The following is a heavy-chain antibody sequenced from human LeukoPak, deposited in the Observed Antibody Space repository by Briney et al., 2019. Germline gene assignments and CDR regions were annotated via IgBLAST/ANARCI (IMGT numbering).Heavy chain of an antibody. CDR2: IRYDGSNK. J-gene: IGHJ6*03. V-gene: IGHV3-30*02. D-gene: IGHD6-19*01. Sequence: TGGSLRLSCAASGFTFSSYGMHWVRQAPGKGLEWVAFIRYDGSNKYYADSVKGRFTISRDNSKNTLYLQINSLRAEDTAVYYCATLEEAVAGTDYYYYMDVWGKGTTVTISS. CDR3: ATLEEAVAGTDYYYYMDV. CDR1: GFTFSSYG.